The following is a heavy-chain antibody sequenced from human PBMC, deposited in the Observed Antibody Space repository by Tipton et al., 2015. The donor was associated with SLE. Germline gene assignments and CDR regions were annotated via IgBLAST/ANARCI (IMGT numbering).Heavy chain of an antibody. CDR3: AFSVAYDAFDI. Sequence: TLSLTCTVSGGSISSGDYYWSWIRQPPGKGLEWIGYIYYSGSTYYNPSLKSRVTISVDTSKNQFSLKLSSVTAADTAVYYCAFSVAYDAFDIWGQGTMVTASS. D-gene: IGHD6-19*01. J-gene: IGHJ3*02. CDR2: IYYSGST. CDR1: GGSISSGDYY. V-gene: IGHV4-30-4*01.